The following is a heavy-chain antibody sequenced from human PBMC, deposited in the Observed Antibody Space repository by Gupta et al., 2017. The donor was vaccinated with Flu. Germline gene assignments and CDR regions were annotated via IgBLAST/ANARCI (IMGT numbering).Heavy chain of an antibody. CDR1: GFIFSDYG. J-gene: IGHJ4*02. Sequence: QVQLVQSGGGVVLPGSSLRLSCAASGFIFSDYGMHWVRQFPGKGLEGMAVMSDDGSNQWYADSVRGRFTISRDNSENTLILQMNSLRRDDTAVYYCAKGGRHNWNFDGDYWGQETLVTVSS. D-gene: IGHD1-7*01. CDR2: MSDDGSNQ. V-gene: IGHV3-30*18. CDR3: AKGGRHNWNFDGDY.